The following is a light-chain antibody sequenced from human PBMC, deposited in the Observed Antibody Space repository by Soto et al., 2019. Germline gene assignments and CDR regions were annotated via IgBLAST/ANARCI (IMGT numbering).Light chain of an antibody. Sequence: QSALTQPASVSGSPGQSITISCTGTSSDVGGYNYVSWYQQHPGKAPKLMIYEVSNRPSGVSNRFSGSKSGNTASLTISGLQAEDEADYYCSSYAGSNNLVFGGGTQLTVL. J-gene: IGLJ2*01. V-gene: IGLV2-14*01. CDR1: SSDVGGYNY. CDR3: SSYAGSNNLV. CDR2: EVS.